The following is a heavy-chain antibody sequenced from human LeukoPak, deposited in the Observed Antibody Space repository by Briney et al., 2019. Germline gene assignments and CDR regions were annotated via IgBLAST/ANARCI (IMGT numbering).Heavy chain of an antibody. J-gene: IGHJ3*01. Sequence: GESLQISCKVSGYSFTSYCIGWVRQMPGKGLEWMRIIYPGDSGPTYSPSFQGQVTISVDKSINTAYLQWSSLQASDTAMYYCGMSGDRVPLQDDVFDVWGQGTMVTVST. V-gene: IGHV5-51*01. CDR3: GMSGDRVPLQDDVFDV. D-gene: IGHD1-26*01. CDR2: IYPGDSGP. CDR1: GYSFTSYC.